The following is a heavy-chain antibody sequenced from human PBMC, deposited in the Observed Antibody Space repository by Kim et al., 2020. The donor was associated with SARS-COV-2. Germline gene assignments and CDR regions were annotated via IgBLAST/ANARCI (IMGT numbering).Heavy chain of an antibody. CDR1: GGTFSSYA. CDR3: ARDPSAGTSTADDY. V-gene: IGHV1-69*13. CDR2: IIPIFGTA. D-gene: IGHD6-13*01. Sequence: SVKVSCKASGGTFSSYAISWVRQAPGQGLEWMGGIIPIFGTANYAQKFQGRVTITADESTSTAYMELSSLRSEDTAVYYCARDPSAGTSTADDYWGQGTLVTVSS. J-gene: IGHJ4*02.